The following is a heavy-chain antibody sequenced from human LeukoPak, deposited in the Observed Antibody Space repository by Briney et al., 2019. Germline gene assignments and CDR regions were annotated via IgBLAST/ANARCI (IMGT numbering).Heavy chain of an antibody. V-gene: IGHV4-59*01. D-gene: IGHD5-24*01. CDR2: IYYSGST. Sequence: PSETLSLTCTVSGGSISSYYWNWIRQPPGKGLEWIGYIYYSGSTNYNSSLKSRVMLSVDPSKNQFSLKLSSVTAADMPVYYCARAPRDGYISRAFDIWGQGTMVTASS. CDR1: GGSISSYY. J-gene: IGHJ3*02. CDR3: ARAPRDGYISRAFDI.